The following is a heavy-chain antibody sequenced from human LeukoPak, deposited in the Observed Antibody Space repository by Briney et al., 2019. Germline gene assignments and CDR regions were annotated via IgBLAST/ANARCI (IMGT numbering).Heavy chain of an antibody. CDR1: GFTFSSYG. V-gene: IGHV3-30*18. CDR2: ISYDGSNK. J-gene: IGHJ3*02. D-gene: IGHD6-19*01. Sequence: GGSLRLSCAASGFTFSSYGMHWVRQAPGKGLEWVAVISYDGSNKFYADSVKGRFTISRDNSKNTLYLQMNSLRAEDTAVYYCAKDRNAGIAVAGTAFDIWGQGTMVTVSS. CDR3: AKDRNAGIAVAGTAFDI.